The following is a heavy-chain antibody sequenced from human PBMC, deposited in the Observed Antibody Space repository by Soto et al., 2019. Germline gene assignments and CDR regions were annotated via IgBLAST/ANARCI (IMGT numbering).Heavy chain of an antibody. V-gene: IGHV3-21*01. Sequence: EVQLVESGGGLVKPGGSLRLSCAASGFTFSSYSMNWVRQAPGKGLERVSSISSSSSYIYYADSVKGRFTISRDNAKNSLYLQMNSLRAEDTAVYYCARDFRSGDFWSGYSLDYWGQGTLVTVSS. J-gene: IGHJ4*02. CDR3: ARDFRSGDFWSGYSLDY. D-gene: IGHD3-3*01. CDR1: GFTFSSYS. CDR2: ISSSSSYI.